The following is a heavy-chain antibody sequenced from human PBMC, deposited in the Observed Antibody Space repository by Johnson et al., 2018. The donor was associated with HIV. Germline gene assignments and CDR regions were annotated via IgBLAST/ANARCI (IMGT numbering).Heavy chain of an antibody. CDR1: GFTFSTYA. V-gene: IGHV3-30-3*01. D-gene: IGHD4-17*01. CDR3: ARGDDGDYGRDAFDI. J-gene: IGHJ3*02. CDR2: ISYDGSNK. Sequence: QVHLVESGGGVVQPGRSLRLSCAASGFTFSTYALHWVRQAPGKGLEWVAFISYDGSNKYYEDSVKGRFTISRDNSKNTLYLQMNSLRAEDSAVYYCARGDDGDYGRDAFDIWGQGTMVTVSS.